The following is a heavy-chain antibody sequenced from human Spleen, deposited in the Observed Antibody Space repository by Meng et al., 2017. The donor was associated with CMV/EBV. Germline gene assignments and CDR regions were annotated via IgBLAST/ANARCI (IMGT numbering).Heavy chain of an antibody. V-gene: IGHV3-33*01. Sequence: GESLKISCAASGFTFSSYGMHWVRQAPGKGLEWVAVIWYDGSNKYYADSVKGRFTISRDNSKNTLYLQMNSLRAEDTAVYYCARARGPYYYYYGMDVWGQGTTVTVSS. CDR2: IWYDGSNK. J-gene: IGHJ6*02. CDR1: GFTFSSYG. CDR3: ARARGPYYYYYGMDV.